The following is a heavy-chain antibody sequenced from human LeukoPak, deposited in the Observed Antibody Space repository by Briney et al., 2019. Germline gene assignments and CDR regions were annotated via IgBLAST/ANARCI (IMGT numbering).Heavy chain of an antibody. D-gene: IGHD3-10*01. CDR2: VNPDDSDT. J-gene: IGHJ4*02. CDR1: GYSFTSHW. V-gene: IGHV5-51*01. CDR3: ARLRWPRGGRSSFDY. Sequence: GESLKISCRGSGYSFTSHWIGWVRQMPGKGLEWMGIVNPDDSDTIYSPSFQGQVTISADESITTAYLQWSSLKASDTAMYYCARLRWPRGGRSSFDYWGQGALVTVSS.